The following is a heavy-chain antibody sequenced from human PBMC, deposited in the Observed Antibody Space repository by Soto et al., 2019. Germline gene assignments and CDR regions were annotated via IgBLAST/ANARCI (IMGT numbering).Heavy chain of an antibody. Sequence: QVQLVQSGAEVKKPGASVKVSCKASGYTFTSYGISWVRQAPGQGLEWMGWISAYNGNTNYAQKFQGRVTMTTDTSTSTPYMELRSLRSHDTAVYYCARDVRCTAMIFTAVNWFDPWGQETLVTVSS. CDR1: GYTFTSYG. D-gene: IGHD5-18*01. CDR3: ARDVRCTAMIFTAVNWFDP. V-gene: IGHV1-18*01. J-gene: IGHJ5*02. CDR2: ISAYNGNT.